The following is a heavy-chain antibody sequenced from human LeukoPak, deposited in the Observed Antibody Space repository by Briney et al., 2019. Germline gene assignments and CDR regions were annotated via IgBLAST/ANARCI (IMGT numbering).Heavy chain of an antibody. CDR1: GFTFSSYS. CDR3: ASQPDFTSFDY. V-gene: IGHV3-21*01. Sequence: GGSLRLSCAASGFTFSSYSMNWVRQAPGKGLEWVSSISSSSSYIYYADSVKGRFTISRDNAKNSLYLQMNSLRAEDTAVYYCASQPDFTSFDYWGQGTLVTVYS. J-gene: IGHJ4*02. CDR2: ISSSSSYI.